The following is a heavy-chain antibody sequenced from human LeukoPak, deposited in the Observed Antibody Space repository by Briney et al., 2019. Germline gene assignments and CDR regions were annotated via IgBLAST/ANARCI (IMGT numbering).Heavy chain of an antibody. J-gene: IGHJ4*02. CDR2: IYHSGST. V-gene: IGHV4-30-2*01. CDR1: GGSMSSSGYY. CDR3: ASLTSYYFDY. Sequence: SETLSLTCTVSGGSMSSSGYYWNWIRQPPGKGLEWIGHIYHSGSTYYNPSLKSRVTISVDRSNNQFSLKLSSVTAADTAVYYCASLTSYYFDYWGQGALVTVSS.